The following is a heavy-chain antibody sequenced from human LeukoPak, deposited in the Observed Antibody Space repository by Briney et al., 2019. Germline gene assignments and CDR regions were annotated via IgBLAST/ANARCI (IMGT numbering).Heavy chain of an antibody. Sequence: SETLSLTCAVYGGSFSGYYWSWIRQPPGKGLEWIGEIDHSGSTNYNPSLNSRVTISVDTSKNQFSLKLTSVTAADTAVYYCAGRPSYHGSHYFDYWGQGTLVTVSS. J-gene: IGHJ4*02. V-gene: IGHV4-34*01. D-gene: IGHD1-26*01. CDR1: GGSFSGYY. CDR3: AGRPSYHGSHYFDY. CDR2: IDHSGST.